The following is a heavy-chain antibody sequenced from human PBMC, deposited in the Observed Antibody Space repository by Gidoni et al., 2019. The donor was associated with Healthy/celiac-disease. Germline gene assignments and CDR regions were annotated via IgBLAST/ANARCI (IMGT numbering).Heavy chain of an antibody. D-gene: IGHD3-10*01. V-gene: IGHV3-33*01. CDR1: GFTFRSYG. CDR3: ASYGSGSYYGDY. J-gene: IGHJ4*02. CDR2: IWYDGSNK. Sequence: QVQLVEYGGGVVQPGRSLRLSCAAAGFTFRSYGMHWVRKAPCKGLDCVAVIWYDGSNKYYADSVQGRFTISRDNSKNTLYLQMNSLSAEDTAVYYCASYGSGSYYGDYCGQGTLVTVSS.